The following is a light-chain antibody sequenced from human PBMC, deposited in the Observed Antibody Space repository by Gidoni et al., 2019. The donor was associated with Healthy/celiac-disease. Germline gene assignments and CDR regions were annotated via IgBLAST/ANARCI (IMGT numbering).Light chain of an antibody. CDR2: AAS. J-gene: IGKJ1*01. V-gene: IGKV1-17*03. CDR3: LQHNSYPPTWT. Sequence: DIQLTQSPSAMSASVGDRVTITCRASQGVSNYLAWFQQKPGKVPKPLIYAASSLQSGVPSRFSGSGSGTEFTLTISSLQPEDFATYYCLQHNSYPPTWTFGQGTKVEIK. CDR1: QGVSNY.